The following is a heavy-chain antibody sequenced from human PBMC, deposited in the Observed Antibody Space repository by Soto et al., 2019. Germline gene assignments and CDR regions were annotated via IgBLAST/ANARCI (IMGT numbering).Heavy chain of an antibody. CDR1: GGSISSGGYY. Sequence: TLSLTCTVSGGSISSGGYYWTWIRQHPGKGLEWIGYNYYSGITYYNPSLKSRVTISLDTSKNQFSLKLSSVTAADTAVYYCARGRGVVPGYYYYYGMDVWGQGTTVTVSS. CDR2: NYYSGIT. J-gene: IGHJ6*02. CDR3: ARGRGVVPGYYYYYGMDV. V-gene: IGHV4-31*03. D-gene: IGHD2-2*01.